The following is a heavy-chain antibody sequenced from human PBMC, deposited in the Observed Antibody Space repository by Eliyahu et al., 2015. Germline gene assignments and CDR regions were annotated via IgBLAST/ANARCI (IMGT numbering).Heavy chain of an antibody. Sequence: QVQLQESGPGLVKPSGTXSLTCAVSXGSIXNSTXXSLVRQSPGKGLEWIGEIYXTGTTSYNPSLKSRVTISVDTSKMQFSPKLTSVTAADTAVYYCAGAGYWGSEKAWGQGSLVTVSS. CDR1: XGSIXNSTX. D-gene: IGHD3-9*01. J-gene: IGHJ5*02. CDR2: IYXTGTT. CDR3: AGAGYWGSEKA. V-gene: IGHV4-4*02.